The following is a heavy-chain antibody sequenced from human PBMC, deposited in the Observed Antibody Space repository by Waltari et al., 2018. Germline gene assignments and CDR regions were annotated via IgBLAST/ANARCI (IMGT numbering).Heavy chain of an antibody. J-gene: IGHJ4*02. CDR2: IYYSGST. Sequence: QVQLQESGPGLVKPSETLSLTCTVSGGSISSYYWSWIRQPPGKGLEWIGYIYYSGSTNYNPSLKSRVTISVDTSKNQFSLKLSSVTAADTAVYYCARTGATPFFDYWGQGTLVTVSS. D-gene: IGHD7-27*01. V-gene: IGHV4-59*01. CDR3: ARTGATPFFDY. CDR1: GGSISSYY.